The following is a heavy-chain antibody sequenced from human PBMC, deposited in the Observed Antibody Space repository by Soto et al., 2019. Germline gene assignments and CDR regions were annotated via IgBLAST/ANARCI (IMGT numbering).Heavy chain of an antibody. CDR1: GYTFTSYV. V-gene: IGHV1-18*01. CDR2: ISDYNGNT. CDR3: ARLSGTGGYTYGLDY. J-gene: IGHJ4*02. D-gene: IGHD5-18*01. Sequence: ASVKVSCKASGYTFTSYVIGWVRQAPGQGLEWMGWISDYNGNTNYAQKLQGRVTMTTDTSTSTAYMELRSLRSDDTAVYFCARLSGTGGYTYGLDYWGQVTVVTVS.